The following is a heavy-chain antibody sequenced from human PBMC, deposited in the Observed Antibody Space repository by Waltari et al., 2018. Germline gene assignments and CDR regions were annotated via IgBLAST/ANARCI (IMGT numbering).Heavy chain of an antibody. Sequence: QLQLQESGPGLVKPSETLSLTCTVSGGSISSSSYYWGWIRQPPGTGLEWIGSIYYSGSTYYNPSLKSRVTISVDTSKNQFSLKLSSVTAADTAVYYCARPRAYDSSGYYAFDIWGQGTMVTVSS. J-gene: IGHJ3*02. V-gene: IGHV4-39*01. CDR1: GGSISSSSYY. D-gene: IGHD3-22*01. CDR2: IYYSGST. CDR3: ARPRAYDSSGYYAFDI.